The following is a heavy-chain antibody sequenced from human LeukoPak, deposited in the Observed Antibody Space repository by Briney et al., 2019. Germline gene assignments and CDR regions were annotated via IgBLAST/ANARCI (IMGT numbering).Heavy chain of an antibody. D-gene: IGHD3-22*01. CDR1: GFTFSSYG. CDR3: AKDFYDSSGYYDAFDI. Sequence: PGGSLRLSCAASGFTFSSYGMYWVRQAPGKGLEWVAVISYDGSNKYYADSVKGRFTISRDNSKDTLYLQMNSLRAEDTAVYYCAKDFYDSSGYYDAFDIWGQGTMVTVSS. CDR2: ISYDGSNK. V-gene: IGHV3-30*18. J-gene: IGHJ3*02.